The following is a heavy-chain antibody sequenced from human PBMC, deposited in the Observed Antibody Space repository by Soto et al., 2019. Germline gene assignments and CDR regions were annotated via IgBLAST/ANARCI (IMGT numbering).Heavy chain of an antibody. J-gene: IGHJ4*02. D-gene: IGHD1-26*01. V-gene: IGHV4-39*01. CDR1: GGSISSSSYY. CDR2: IYYSGST. Sequence: PSETLSLTWTVSGGSISSSSYYWGWIRQPPGKGLEWIGSIYYSGSTYYNPSLKSRVTISVDTSKNQFSLKLSSVTAADTAVYYCAQGIVGATNYWGQGTLVTVSS. CDR3: AQGIVGATNY.